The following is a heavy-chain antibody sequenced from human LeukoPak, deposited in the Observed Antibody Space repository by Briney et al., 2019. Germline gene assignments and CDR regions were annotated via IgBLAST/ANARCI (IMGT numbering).Heavy chain of an antibody. D-gene: IGHD3-3*01. CDR1: GYTFTSYG. J-gene: IGHJ6*02. CDR2: ISAYNGNT. V-gene: IGHV1-18*01. CDR3: ARFHRPYDFWSGYSYGMDV. Sequence: LRASVNVSCKASGYTFTSYGISGVRQAPGQGLEWMGWISAYNGNTNYAQKLQGRVTMTTDTSTSTAYMELRSLRSDDTAVYYCARFHRPYDFWSGYSYGMDVWGQGTTVTVSS.